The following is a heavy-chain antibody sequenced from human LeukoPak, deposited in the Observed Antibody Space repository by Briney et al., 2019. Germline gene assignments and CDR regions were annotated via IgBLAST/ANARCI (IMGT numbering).Heavy chain of an antibody. J-gene: IGHJ4*02. CDR3: ASRKLGNDY. D-gene: IGHD7-27*01. Sequence: SETLSLTCAVYGGSFSGYYWSWIRQPPGKGLEWIGEINHSGSTNYNPSLKSRVTISADTSKNQFSLKLSSVTAADTAVYYCASRKLGNDYWGQGTLVTVSS. CDR1: GGSFSGYY. V-gene: IGHV4-34*01. CDR2: INHSGST.